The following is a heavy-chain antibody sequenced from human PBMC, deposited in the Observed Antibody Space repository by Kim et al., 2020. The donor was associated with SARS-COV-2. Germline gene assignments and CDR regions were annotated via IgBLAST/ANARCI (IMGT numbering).Heavy chain of an antibody. J-gene: IGHJ6*03. CDR2: IYYSGST. CDR1: GGSISSYY. CDR3: ARDLSGDYYYYYMDV. D-gene: IGHD3-10*01. Sequence: SETLSLTCTVSGGSISSYYWSWIRQPPGKGLEWIGYIYYSGSTNYNPSLKSRVTISVDTSKNQFSLKLSSVTAADTAVYYCARDLSGDYYYYYMDVWGKGTTVTVSS. V-gene: IGHV4-59*01.